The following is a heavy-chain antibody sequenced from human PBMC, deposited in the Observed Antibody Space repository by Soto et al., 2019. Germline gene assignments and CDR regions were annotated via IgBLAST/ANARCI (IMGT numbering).Heavy chain of an antibody. D-gene: IGHD3-3*01. Sequence: SLRLSCAASGFTFSSYAMHWVRQAPGKGLEWVAVISYDGSNKYYADSVKGRFTISRDNSKNTLYLQMNSLRAEDTAVYYCAKDLEYFWRADYYYYLDVWGKGTTVTVS. CDR3: AKDLEYFWRADYYYYLDV. V-gene: IGHV3-30-3*01. CDR2: ISYDGSNK. CDR1: GFTFSSYA. J-gene: IGHJ6*03.